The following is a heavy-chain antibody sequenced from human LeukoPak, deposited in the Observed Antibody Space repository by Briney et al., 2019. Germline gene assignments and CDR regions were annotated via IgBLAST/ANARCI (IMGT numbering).Heavy chain of an antibody. CDR1: GYTPTELS. V-gene: IGHV1-24*01. D-gene: IGHD5-18*01. CDR3: ATGPLGTAMVKLSFDY. J-gene: IGHJ4*02. CDR2: FDPEDGET. Sequence: GASVKVSCKVSGYTPTELSMHWVRQAPGKGLEWMGGFDPEDGETIYAQKFQGRVTMTEDTSTDTAYMELSSLRSEDTAVYYCATGPLGTAMVKLSFDYWGQGTLVTVSS.